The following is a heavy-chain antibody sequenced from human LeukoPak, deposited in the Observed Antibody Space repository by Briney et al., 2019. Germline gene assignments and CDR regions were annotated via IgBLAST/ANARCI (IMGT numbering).Heavy chain of an antibody. J-gene: IGHJ4*02. Sequence: SETLSLTCTVSGGAISGYYWSWIRQPAGKGLEWLGRVYSSGSTKYNPSLESRVTMSVDTSKNQFSLKLSFVTAADTAVYYCARVGSGYDFFDYWGQGTLVTVSS. CDR3: ARVGSGYDFFDY. D-gene: IGHD3/OR15-3a*01. V-gene: IGHV4-4*07. CDR2: VYSSGST. CDR1: GGAISGYY.